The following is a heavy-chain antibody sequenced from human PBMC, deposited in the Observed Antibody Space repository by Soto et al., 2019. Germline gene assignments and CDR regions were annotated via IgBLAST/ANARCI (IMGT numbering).Heavy chain of an antibody. V-gene: IGHV4-34*01. D-gene: IGHD6-19*01. CDR2: INHSGST. CDR1: GGSFSGYY. J-gene: IGHJ4*02. CDR3: ARGVISSGWYNY. Sequence: PSETLSLTCAVYGGSFSGYYWSWIRQPPGKGLEWIGEINHSGSTNYNPSLKSRVTISVDTSKNQFSLKLSSVTAADTAVYYCARGVISSGWYNYWGQGTLVTVSS.